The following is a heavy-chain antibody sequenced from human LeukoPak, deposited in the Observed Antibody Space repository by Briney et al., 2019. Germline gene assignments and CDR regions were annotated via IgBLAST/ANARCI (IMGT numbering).Heavy chain of an antibody. CDR1: GGSISINSYY. V-gene: IGHV4-39*07. J-gene: IGHJ4*02. CDR2: IYYSGST. Sequence: SETLSLTCTVSGGSISINSYYWGWIRQPPGKGLEWIGSIYYSGSTYYNPSLKSRVTISLDTSKNQFSLKLSSVTAADTAVYYCASSLVRADMVTGIDYWGQGTLVTVSS. D-gene: IGHD5-18*01. CDR3: ASSLVRADMVTGIDY.